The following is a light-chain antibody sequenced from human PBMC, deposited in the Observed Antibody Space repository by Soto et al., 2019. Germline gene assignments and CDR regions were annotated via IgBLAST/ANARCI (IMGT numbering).Light chain of an antibody. CDR2: KAS. Sequence: DIQMTQSPSTMSASVGDRVTITCRASQSIDSWLAWYQQKPGKAPKFLMYKASNLESGVPLRFSCSGSETEFTLTLSSLKPDDVEIYYCQHHKSYPCTFGQGTKVELK. J-gene: IGKJ1*01. CDR3: QHHKSYPCT. V-gene: IGKV1-5*03. CDR1: QSIDSW.